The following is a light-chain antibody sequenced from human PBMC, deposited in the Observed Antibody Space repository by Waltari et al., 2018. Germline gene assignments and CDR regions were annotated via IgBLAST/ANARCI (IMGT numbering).Light chain of an antibody. CDR3: MQGTHRGA. Sequence: DVGMTQSLPSLPGTLGQHALLCYQSSQSLVYSDGNTYLNWFQQRPGQSPRRLIYKVSNRDSGVPDRFSGSGSGTDFTLKSSRVEAEDVGVYYCMQGTHRGAFGPGTKVDIK. CDR2: KVS. J-gene: IGKJ3*01. CDR1: QSLVYSDGNTY. V-gene: IGKV2-30*01.